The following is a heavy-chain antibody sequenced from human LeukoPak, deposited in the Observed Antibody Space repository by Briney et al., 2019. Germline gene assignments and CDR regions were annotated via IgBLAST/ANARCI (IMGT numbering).Heavy chain of an antibody. CDR3: AKGPFFYYDASGYNYYDL. CDR2: MSGSGGMT. Sequence: PGGSLRLSCEASGFTFNNYAMNWVRQAPGKGLEWVSAMSGSGGMTYTADSVKGRFTISRDNSKNTLDLQMNSLRADDTAVYYCAKGPFFYYDASGYNYYDLWGQGTLVTVSS. V-gene: IGHV3-23*01. J-gene: IGHJ4*02. D-gene: IGHD3-22*01. CDR1: GFTFNNYA.